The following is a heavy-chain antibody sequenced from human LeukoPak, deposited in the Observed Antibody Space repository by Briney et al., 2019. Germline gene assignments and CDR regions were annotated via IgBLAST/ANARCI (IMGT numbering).Heavy chain of an antibody. CDR1: GYTFTGYY. CDR3: ARCPKKIVGARYYYYYYYMDV. CDR2: INPNSGGT. Sequence: ASVKVSCKASGYTFTGYYMHWVRQAPGQGLEWMGWINPNSGGTNYAQKFQGRVTMTRNTSISTAYMELSSLRSEDTAVYYCARCPKKIVGARYYYYYYYMDVWGKGTTVTVSS. V-gene: IGHV1-2*02. J-gene: IGHJ6*03. D-gene: IGHD1-26*01.